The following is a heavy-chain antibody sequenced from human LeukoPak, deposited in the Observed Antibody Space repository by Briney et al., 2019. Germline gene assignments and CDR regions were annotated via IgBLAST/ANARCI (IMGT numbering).Heavy chain of an antibody. CDR2: ISSGDGPT. D-gene: IGHD1-20*01. J-gene: IGHJ4*02. CDR3: ATWTGITPY. V-gene: IGHV3-48*03. CDR1: GFTLSNYN. Sequence: GGSLRLSCAASGFTLSNYNMNWVRQAPGKGLEWISYISSGDGPTYYADSVKGRFTISRDNAKNSLFLQMNSLRVEDTAVYYCATWTGITPYWGQGTLVTVSS.